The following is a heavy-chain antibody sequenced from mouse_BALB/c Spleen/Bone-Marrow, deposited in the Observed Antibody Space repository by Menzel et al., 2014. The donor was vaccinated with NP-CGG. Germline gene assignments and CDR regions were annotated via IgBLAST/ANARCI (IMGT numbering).Heavy chain of an antibody. CDR1: GYSFTNYW. D-gene: IGHD3-1*01. CDR2: IYPGNSDT. Sequence: VQLQQPGTVLARPGATVKMSCKASGYSFTNYWMHWVKQRPGQGLEWIGAIYPGNSDTRYNQKFKGKAKLTAVTSASTAYMDLSSLTNEDSAVYYCTTLGLAWFAYWGQGTLVTVSA. V-gene: IGHV1-5*01. J-gene: IGHJ3*01. CDR3: TTLGLAWFAY.